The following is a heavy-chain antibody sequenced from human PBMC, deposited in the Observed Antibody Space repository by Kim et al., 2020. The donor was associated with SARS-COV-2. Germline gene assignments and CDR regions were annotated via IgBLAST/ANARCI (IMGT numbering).Heavy chain of an antibody. CDR2: ISYDGSNK. CDR3: ARDRVTMIVVVGLDY. Sequence: GGSLRLSCAASGFTFSSYGMHWVRQAPGKGLEWVAVISYDGSNKYYADSVKGRFTISRDNSKNTLYLQMNSLGAEDTAVYYCARDRVTMIVVVGLDYWGQGTLVTVSS. CDR1: GFTFSSYG. V-gene: IGHV3-33*05. J-gene: IGHJ4*02. D-gene: IGHD3-22*01.